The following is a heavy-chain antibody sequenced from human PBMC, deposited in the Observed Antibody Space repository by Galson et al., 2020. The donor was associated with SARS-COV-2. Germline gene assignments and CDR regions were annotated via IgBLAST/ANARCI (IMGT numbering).Heavy chain of an antibody. J-gene: IGHJ3*02. CDR2: ISYDGRNT. V-gene: IGHV3-30*04. CDR1: GITFSISA. Sequence: GSLRISCVASGITFSISALHRVRQAPGKGLAWAAVISYDGRNTYYADFVRGRITITRDNSKNTLYLQMNSLRAEDTAVYYCARDMNGMAGAFDIWGQGTMVTVSS. CDR3: ARDMNGMAGAFDI. D-gene: IGHD6-19*01.